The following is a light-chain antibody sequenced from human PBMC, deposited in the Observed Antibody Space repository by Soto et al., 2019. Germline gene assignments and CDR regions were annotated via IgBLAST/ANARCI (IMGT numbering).Light chain of an antibody. J-gene: IGLJ3*02. CDR3: CSYAGNDIWV. CDR1: STDVGTYNL. CDR2: EVT. Sequence: QSVLTQPASVSGSPGQSITISCTGASTDVGTYNLVSWYQQHPGKAPKLVVFEVTKRPSGVSDRFSGSKSGNTASLTISGLQADDKSDYYCCSYAGNDIWVFGGGTKLTVL. V-gene: IGLV2-23*02.